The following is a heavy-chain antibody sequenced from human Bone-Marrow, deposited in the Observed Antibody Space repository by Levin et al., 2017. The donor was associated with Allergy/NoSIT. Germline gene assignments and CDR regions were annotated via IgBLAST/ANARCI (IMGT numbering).Heavy chain of an antibody. V-gene: IGHV4-61*01. CDR1: GGSVNSGSYY. Sequence: SSETLSLTCTVSGGSVNSGSYYWSWIRQPPGKGLEWIGYIYYSGSTNYNPSLQSRVTISVDTSKNQFSLKLSSVTAADTAVYYCARASGYGLGAGWFDPWGQGTLVTVSS. CDR3: ARASGYGLGAGWFDP. CDR2: IYYSGST. J-gene: IGHJ5*02. D-gene: IGHD5-12*01.